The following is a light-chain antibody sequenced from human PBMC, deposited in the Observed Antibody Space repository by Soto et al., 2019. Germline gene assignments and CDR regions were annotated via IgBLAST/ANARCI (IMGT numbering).Light chain of an antibody. J-gene: IGLJ1*01. CDR2: DVN. Sequence: QSVLTQPASVSGSPGQSITISCTGTSSDIGAYNFVSWYQQHPGKAPKLMLYDVNIRPSGVSNRFSGSKSGNTASLTISGLQAEDEADYYCQSYDSSLSGYVFGTGTKLTVL. CDR3: QSYDSSLSGYV. CDR1: SSDIGAYNF. V-gene: IGLV2-14*03.